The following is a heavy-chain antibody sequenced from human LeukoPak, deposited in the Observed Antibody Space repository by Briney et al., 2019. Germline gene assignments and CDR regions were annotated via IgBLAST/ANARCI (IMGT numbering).Heavy chain of an antibody. Sequence: GASVKVSCKASGYTFTGYYMHWVRQAPGQGLEWMGWINPNSGGTNYAQKFQGWVTMTRDTSISTAYMELSRLRSDDTAVYYCARGYCSSTRCLKQLVYYFDYWGQGTLVTVSS. CDR1: GYTFTGYY. CDR2: INPNSGGT. V-gene: IGHV1-2*04. D-gene: IGHD2-2*01. CDR3: ARGYCSSTRCLKQLVYYFDY. J-gene: IGHJ4*02.